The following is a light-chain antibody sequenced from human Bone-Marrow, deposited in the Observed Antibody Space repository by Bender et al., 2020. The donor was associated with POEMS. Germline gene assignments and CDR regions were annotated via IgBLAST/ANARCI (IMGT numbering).Light chain of an antibody. CDR1: NNDVANYNL. CDR2: EAT. J-gene: IGLJ3*02. Sequence: QSVLTQPPSASGTPGQRVTISCNKTNNDVANYNLVSWYQQHPGKAPKLMIYEATKRPSGISNRFSGSKSGNTASLTISGLQAEDEADYYCAAWEDSLNGWVFGGGTKLTVL. CDR3: AAWEDSLNGWV. V-gene: IGLV2-23*01.